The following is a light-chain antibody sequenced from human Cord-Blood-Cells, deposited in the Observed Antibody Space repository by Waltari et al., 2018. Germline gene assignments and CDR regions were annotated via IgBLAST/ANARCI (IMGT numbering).Light chain of an antibody. J-gene: IGLJ2*01. CDR1: SLRSYY. CDR2: GKN. V-gene: IGLV3-19*01. CDR3: NSRDSSGNHLV. Sequence: SSELTQDPAVSVALGQTVRITCQGDSLRSYYASWYQQKPGQAPVLVIYGKNNRPSGIPDRLSGSSSGNTASLTITGDQAEDEADYYCNSRDSSGNHLVFGGGTKLTVL.